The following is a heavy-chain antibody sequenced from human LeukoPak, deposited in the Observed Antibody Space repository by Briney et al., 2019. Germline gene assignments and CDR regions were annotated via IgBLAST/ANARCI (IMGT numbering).Heavy chain of an antibody. V-gene: IGHV3-7*01. J-gene: IGHJ4*02. CDR1: GFTFSNYW. Sequence: GGSLRLSCAASGFTFSNYWMSWVRQAPGKGLEWVANIKQDGSEKYYVDSVKGRFTISRDNAKNSLYLQMNSLRADDTAEYYCGRGGAYSDYWGQGTLVTVSS. D-gene: IGHD1-26*01. CDR2: IKQDGSEK. CDR3: GRGGAYSDY.